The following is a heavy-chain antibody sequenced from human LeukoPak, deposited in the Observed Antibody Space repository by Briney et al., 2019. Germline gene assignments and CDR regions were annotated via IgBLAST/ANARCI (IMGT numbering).Heavy chain of an antibody. CDR3: AKDYQGSGTYTHFDY. D-gene: IGHD3-10*01. V-gene: IGHV3-23*01. CDR2: ISGNGVST. Sequence: GGSLRLSCGASGFTFSRYGMHWVRQAPGKGLEWVSTISGNGVSTHNADSVKGRFTISRDNSKNTLYLQMNSLRAEDTAVYYCAKDYQGSGTYTHFDYWGQGTLVTVSS. J-gene: IGHJ4*02. CDR1: GFTFSRYG.